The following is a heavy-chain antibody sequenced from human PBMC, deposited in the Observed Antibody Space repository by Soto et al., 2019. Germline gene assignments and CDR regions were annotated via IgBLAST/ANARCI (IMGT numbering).Heavy chain of an antibody. CDR2: IIPILGTA. CDR3: AIDTGPDYYYNGMDV. Sequence: QVQLVQSGAEVKKPGSSVKVSCKASGGTFSSYAISWVRQAPGQGLEWMGGIIPILGTANYTQKFQGRVTVTANEATSTAYMELSSLRSEDTAVYYCAIDTGPDYYYNGMDVWGQGATVTFSS. CDR1: GGTFSSYA. J-gene: IGHJ6*02. V-gene: IGHV1-69*12. D-gene: IGHD4-4*01.